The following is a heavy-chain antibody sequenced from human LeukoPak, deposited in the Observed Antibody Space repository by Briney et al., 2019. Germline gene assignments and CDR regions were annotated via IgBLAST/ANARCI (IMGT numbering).Heavy chain of an antibody. CDR1: GGTFSGYA. CDR2: IIPIFGTA. D-gene: IGHD2-2*02. CDR3: ARGYQLLYRGKPTGSYSGGFDP. Sequence: GASVKVSCKASGGTFSGYAISWVRQAPGQGLEWMGGIIPIFGTANYAQKFQGRVTITADESTSTAYMELSNLRSEDTAVYYCARGYQLLYRGKPTGSYSGGFDPWDQGTLVTVSS. J-gene: IGHJ5*02. V-gene: IGHV1-69*01.